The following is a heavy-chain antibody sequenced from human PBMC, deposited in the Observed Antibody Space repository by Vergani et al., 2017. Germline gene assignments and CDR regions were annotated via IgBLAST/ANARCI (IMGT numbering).Heavy chain of an antibody. CDR1: GYSISRGFY. D-gene: IGHD3-10*01. V-gene: IGHV4-38-2*02. CDR3: GVIMVRSPRPDNWFDS. CDR2: MFHTGEA. J-gene: IGHJ5*01. Sequence: QIQLQESGPGLVKPSETLSLTCSVSGYSISRGFYWAWIRQTPEKGLEWIGGMFHTGEASNSPSLQSRVAFSMDTSKNQFSLQLTSVTAADTAVYFCGVIMVRSPRPDNWFDSWVGGSLVTV.